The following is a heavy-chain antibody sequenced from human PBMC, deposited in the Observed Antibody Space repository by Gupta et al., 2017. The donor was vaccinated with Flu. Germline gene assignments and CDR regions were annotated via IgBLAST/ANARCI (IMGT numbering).Heavy chain of an antibody. CDR1: GFTFSSYG. CDR3: AKDGRSYYYDSSGYYYYGMDV. V-gene: IGHV3-30*18. D-gene: IGHD3-22*01. CDR2: ISYDGSNK. Sequence: QVQLVESGGGVVQPGRSLRLSCAASGFTFSSYGMHWVRQAPGKGLEWVAVISYDGSNKYYADSVKGRFTISRDNSKNTLYLQMNSLRAEDTAVYYCAKDGRSYYYDSSGYYYYGMDVWGQGTTVTVSS. J-gene: IGHJ6*02.